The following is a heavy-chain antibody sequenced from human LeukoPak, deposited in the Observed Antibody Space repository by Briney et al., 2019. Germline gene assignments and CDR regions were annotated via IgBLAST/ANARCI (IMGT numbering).Heavy chain of an antibody. D-gene: IGHD4-23*01. CDR3: AKDTSGDYGGNQ. J-gene: IGHJ4*02. Sequence: GGSLRLSHAASGFTFDDYAMHWVRQAPGRGLEWVSLISGDGGSTYYADSVKGRFTISRDNSKNSLYLQMNSLRTEDTALYYCAKDTSGDYGGNQWGQGTLVTVSS. V-gene: IGHV3-43*02. CDR2: ISGDGGST. CDR1: GFTFDDYA.